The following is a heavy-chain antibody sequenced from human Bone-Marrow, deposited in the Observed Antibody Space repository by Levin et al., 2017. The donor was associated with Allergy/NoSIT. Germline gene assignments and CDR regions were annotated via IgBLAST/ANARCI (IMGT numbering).Heavy chain of an antibody. V-gene: IGHV1-69*13. J-gene: IGHJ5*02. Sequence: ASVKVSCKASGGTFSSYAISWVRQAPGQGLEWMGGIIPIFGTANYAQKFQGRVTITADESTSTAYMELSSLRSEDTAVYYCARVGGSSGYNWFDPWGQGTLVTVSS. CDR1: GGTFSSYA. CDR3: ARVGGSSGYNWFDP. CDR2: IIPIFGTA. D-gene: IGHD1-26*01.